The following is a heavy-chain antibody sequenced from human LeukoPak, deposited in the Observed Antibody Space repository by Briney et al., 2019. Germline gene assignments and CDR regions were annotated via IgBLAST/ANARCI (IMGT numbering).Heavy chain of an antibody. CDR1: GGSISSGSYY. D-gene: IGHD6-13*01. J-gene: IGHJ4*02. CDR3: AREYSSSGYYFDY. Sequence: PSETLSLTCTVSGGSISSGSYYWSWIRQPAGKGLEWIGRIYTSGSTNYNPSLKSRVTISVDTSKNQFSLKLSSVTAADTAVYYCAREYSSSGYYFDYWGQGTLVTVSS. V-gene: IGHV4-61*02. CDR2: IYTSGST.